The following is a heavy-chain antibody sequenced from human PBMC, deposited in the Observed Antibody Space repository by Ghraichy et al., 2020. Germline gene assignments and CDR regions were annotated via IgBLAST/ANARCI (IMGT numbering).Heavy chain of an antibody. CDR3: ARASPGGTQPNGAFDI. CDR2: IYYSGST. V-gene: IGHV4-31*03. D-gene: IGHD1-26*01. Sequence: SQTLSLTCTVSGGSISSGGYYWSWIRQHPGKGLEWIGYIYYSGSTYYNPSLKSRVTISVDTSKNQFSLKLSSVTAADTAVYYCARASPGGTQPNGAFDIWGQGTMVTVSS. J-gene: IGHJ3*02. CDR1: GGSISSGGYY.